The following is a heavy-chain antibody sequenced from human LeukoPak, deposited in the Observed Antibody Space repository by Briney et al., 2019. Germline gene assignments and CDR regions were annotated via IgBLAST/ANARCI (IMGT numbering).Heavy chain of an antibody. CDR1: GFTFDDYT. CDR2: ISWDGGST. Sequence: GGSLRLSCAASGFTFDDYTMHWVRQAPGKGLEWVSLISWDGGSTYYADSVKGRFTISRDNSKNSLYLQMNSLRTEDTAVYYCAKDRGYSYGYQLFDYWGQGTLVTVSS. J-gene: IGHJ4*02. D-gene: IGHD5-18*01. CDR3: AKDRGYSYGYQLFDY. V-gene: IGHV3-43*01.